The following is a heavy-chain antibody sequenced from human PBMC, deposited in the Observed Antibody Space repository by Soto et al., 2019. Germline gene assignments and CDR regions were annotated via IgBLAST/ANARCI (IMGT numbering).Heavy chain of an antibody. V-gene: IGHV3-23*01. CDR2: ISDSGGST. Sequence: GSLRLSCVVSGSTFSSDDMSWVRQAPGTGLEWVSGISDSGGSTYYADSVKGRFTISRDNAKNTLYLQMKSLRVEDTALYYCARDGGWSLAVAGLFDYWGPGTQVTVSS. CDR1: GSTFSSDD. D-gene: IGHD6-19*01. CDR3: ARDGGWSLAVAGLFDY. J-gene: IGHJ4*02.